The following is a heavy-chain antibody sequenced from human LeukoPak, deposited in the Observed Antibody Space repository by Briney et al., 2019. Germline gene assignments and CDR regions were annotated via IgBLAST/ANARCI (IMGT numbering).Heavy chain of an antibody. CDR2: INHSGST. D-gene: IGHD3-3*01. CDR1: GGSFSGYY. Sequence: SETLSLTCAVYGGSFSGYYWSWIRQPPGKGLEWLGEINHSGSTNYNPSLKSRVTISVDTSKNQFSLKLSSVTAADTAVYYCARNRPLGFWSGYYEGKYYFDYWGQGTLVTVSS. CDR3: ARNRPLGFWSGYYEGKYYFDY. J-gene: IGHJ4*02. V-gene: IGHV4-34*01.